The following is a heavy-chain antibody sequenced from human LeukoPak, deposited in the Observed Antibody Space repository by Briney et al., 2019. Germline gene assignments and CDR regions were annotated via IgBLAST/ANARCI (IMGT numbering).Heavy chain of an antibody. J-gene: IGHJ4*02. CDR3: ARNTSDD. CDR2: ISYDGSNK. D-gene: IGHD3-3*01. Sequence: GGSLRLSCAASGFTFSSYAMHWVRQAPGKGLEWVAVISYDGSNKYYADSVKGRFTISRDNSKNTLYLQMNSLRAEDTAVYYCARNTSDDWGQGTLVTVSS. CDR1: GFTFSSYA. V-gene: IGHV3-30-3*01.